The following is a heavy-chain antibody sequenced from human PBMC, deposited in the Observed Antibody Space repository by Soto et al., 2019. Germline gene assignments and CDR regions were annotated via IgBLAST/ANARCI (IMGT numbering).Heavy chain of an antibody. J-gene: IGHJ6*02. V-gene: IGHV4-31*03. CDR2: IYYSGST. CDR3: ARGGSSHYYGMDV. Sequence: TLSLTCTVSGGSISSGGYYWSWILQHPGKGLEWIGYIYYSGSTYYNPSLKSRVTISVDTSKNQFSLKLSSVTAADTAVYYCARGGSSHYYGMDVWGQGTTVTVSS. CDR1: GGSISSGGYY. D-gene: IGHD2-2*01.